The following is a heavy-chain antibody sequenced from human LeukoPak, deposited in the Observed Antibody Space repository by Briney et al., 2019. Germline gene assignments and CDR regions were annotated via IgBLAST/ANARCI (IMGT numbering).Heavy chain of an antibody. CDR3: ARDLSHFCSGTYDY. CDR1: GFTCSDYC. CDR2: INQDGREK. D-gene: IGHD3-10*02. V-gene: IGHV3-7*04. J-gene: IGHJ4*02. Sequence: GGPLLLSCAASGFTCSDYCMTWVRPAPGKGLESVANINQDGREKSSVDSVKGRFTIPRDYAHMSLYLQMTSLLSEDAAVYYCARDLSHFCSGTYDYCGQGTLVTVSS.